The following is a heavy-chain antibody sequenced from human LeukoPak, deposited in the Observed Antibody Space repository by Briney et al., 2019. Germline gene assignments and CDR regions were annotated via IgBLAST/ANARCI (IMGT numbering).Heavy chain of an antibody. V-gene: IGHV3-30-3*01. D-gene: IGHD3-16*01. Sequence: GRSLRLSCAASGFTFSSYAMHWVGQAPGKGLEWVAVISYDGSNKYYADSVKGRFTISRDNSKNTLYLQMNSLRAEDTAVYYCARGRQGAWVDPWGQGTLVTVSS. CDR2: ISYDGSNK. J-gene: IGHJ5*02. CDR1: GFTFSSYA. CDR3: ARGRQGAWVDP.